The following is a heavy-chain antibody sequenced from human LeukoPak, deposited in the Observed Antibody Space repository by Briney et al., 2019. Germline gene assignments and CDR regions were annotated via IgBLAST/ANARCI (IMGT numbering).Heavy chain of an antibody. V-gene: IGHV4-30-2*01. CDR2: IYHSGST. CDR1: GGSISSGGYY. D-gene: IGHD4-17*01. Sequence: PSETLSLTCTVSGGSISSGGYYWSWIRQPPGKGLEWIGYIYHSGSTYYNPSLKSRVTISVDRSKNQFSLKLSSVTAADTAVYYCARDRPGDYGLDYWGQGTLVTVSS. CDR3: ARDRPGDYGLDY. J-gene: IGHJ4*02.